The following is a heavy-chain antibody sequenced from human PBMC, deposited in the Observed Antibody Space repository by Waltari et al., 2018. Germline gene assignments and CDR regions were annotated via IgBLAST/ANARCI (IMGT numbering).Heavy chain of an antibody. J-gene: IGHJ6*03. CDR2: IIPILGIA. CDR3: ARSELHQRFADFFYYYYMDV. D-gene: IGHD2-2*01. Sequence: QVQLVQSGAEVKKPGSSVKVSCKASGGTFSSYAISWVRQAPGQGLEWMGGIIPILGIANYEQKCQGRVTITADKSTSTAYMELSSLRSEDTAVYYCARSELHQRFADFFYYYYMDVWGKGTTVTVSS. V-gene: IGHV1-69*10. CDR1: GGTFSSYA.